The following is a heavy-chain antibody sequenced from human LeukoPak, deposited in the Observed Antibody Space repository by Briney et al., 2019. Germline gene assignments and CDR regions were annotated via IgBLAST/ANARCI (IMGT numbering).Heavy chain of an antibody. CDR2: ISGSGGST. CDR3: AKAELGYYYGSGSSYFDY. Sequence: QPGGSLRLSCAASGFTFSSYAMSWVRQAPGKGLEWVSAISGSGGSTYYADSVKGRFTISRDNSKNTLYLQMNSLRAEDTAVYYCAKAELGYYYGSGSSYFDYWGQGTLVTVSS. J-gene: IGHJ4*02. CDR1: GFTFSSYA. V-gene: IGHV3-23*01. D-gene: IGHD3-10*01.